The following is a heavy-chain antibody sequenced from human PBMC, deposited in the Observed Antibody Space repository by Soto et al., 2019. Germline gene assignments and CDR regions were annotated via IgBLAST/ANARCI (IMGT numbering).Heavy chain of an antibody. V-gene: IGHV3-23*01. D-gene: IGHD4-17*01. Sequence: EVQLLEPGGGLVQPGGSLRLSCAASGFTFSSFFMSWVRQAPGKGLDWVSGIGANGGGTYYADSVKGRFIISRDNSMNTLYLQMNSLRAEDTAVYCCARDPNGDYLGAFDFGGRKTRVTVSS. CDR3: ARDPNGDYLGAFDF. CDR1: GFTFSSFF. J-gene: IGHJ3*01. CDR2: IGANGGGT.